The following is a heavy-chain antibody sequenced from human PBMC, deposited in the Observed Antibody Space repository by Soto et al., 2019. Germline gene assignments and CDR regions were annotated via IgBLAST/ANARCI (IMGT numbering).Heavy chain of an antibody. CDR3: EKGNWNYRFDY. D-gene: IGHD1-7*01. J-gene: IGHJ4*02. Sequence: PGGSLRLSCSASGFTFSSYAMSWVRQAPGKGLEWVSAISDSGTTTHYADSVKGRFTISRDNSKNTLYVQMNSLRAEDTAIYYCEKGNWNYRFDYWGQGTLVTVYS. V-gene: IGHV3-23*01. CDR1: GFTFSSYA. CDR2: ISDSGTTT.